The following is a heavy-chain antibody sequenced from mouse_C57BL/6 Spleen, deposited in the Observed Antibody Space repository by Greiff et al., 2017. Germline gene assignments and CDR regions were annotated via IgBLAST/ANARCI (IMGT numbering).Heavy chain of an antibody. CDR1: GFTFSSYA. V-gene: IGHV5-9-1*02. CDR3: TREGIYYYGSSYAGYAMDY. D-gene: IGHD1-1*01. J-gene: IGHJ4*01. Sequence: EVQLVESGEGLVKPGGSLKLSCAASGFTFSSYAMSWVRQTPEKRLEWVAYISSGGDYISYTDTVKGRFTISRDNARNTLYLQMSSLKSEDTAMYYCTREGIYYYGSSYAGYAMDYWGQGTSVTVSS. CDR2: ISSGGDYI.